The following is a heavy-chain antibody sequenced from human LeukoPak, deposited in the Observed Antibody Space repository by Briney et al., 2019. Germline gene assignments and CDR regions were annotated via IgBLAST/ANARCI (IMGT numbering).Heavy chain of an antibody. J-gene: IGHJ4*02. V-gene: IGHV1-46*01. CDR1: GYTFTSYY. CDR2: INPSGGST. D-gene: IGHD3-22*01. Sequence: ASVKVSCKASGYTFTSYYMHWVRQAPGQGLERMGIINPSGGSTSYAQKFQGRVTMTRDTSTSTVYMELSSLRSEDTAVYYCARDPPQGYDTSGYYANYYFDYWGQGTLVTVSS. CDR3: ARDPPQGYDTSGYYANYYFDY.